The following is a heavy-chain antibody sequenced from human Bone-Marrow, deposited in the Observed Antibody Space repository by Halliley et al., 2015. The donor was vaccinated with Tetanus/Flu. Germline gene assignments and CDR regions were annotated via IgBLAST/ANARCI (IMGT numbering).Heavy chain of an antibody. D-gene: IGHD3-10*01. Sequence: TLSLTCTVSAGSITTSNWWSWVRQPPGKGLEWIGEIYHGGAFNYAPALESRVTISVDKSKNQFSLTLTSLTAADTAVYFCAGHLATRGTRGFDSWGQGVLVTASS. CDR1: AGSITTSNW. J-gene: IGHJ4*02. CDR3: AGHLATRGTRGFDS. V-gene: IGHV4-4*01. CDR2: IYHGGAF.